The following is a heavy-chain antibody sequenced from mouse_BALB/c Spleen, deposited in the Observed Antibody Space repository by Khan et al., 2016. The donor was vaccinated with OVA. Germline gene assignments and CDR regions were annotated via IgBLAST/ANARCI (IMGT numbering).Heavy chain of an antibody. Sequence: EVELVESGGDFVRPGGSLKLSCAASGFTFSTYGMSWVRQTPDKRLEWVATISTGGAYTYYPDSVKGRFTISRANAKNTLYLQLSSLRSEDTAIYYCARLAYYYNSEGFAYWGQGTLVTVSA. D-gene: IGHD1-1*01. V-gene: IGHV5-6*01. J-gene: IGHJ3*01. CDR2: ISTGGAYT. CDR3: ARLAYYYNSEGFAY. CDR1: GFTFSTYG.